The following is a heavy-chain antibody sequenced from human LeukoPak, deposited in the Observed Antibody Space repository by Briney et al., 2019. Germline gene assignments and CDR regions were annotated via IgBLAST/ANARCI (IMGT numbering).Heavy chain of an antibody. V-gene: IGHV3-23*01. CDR1: GFTFSSYA. D-gene: IGHD3-22*01. J-gene: IGHJ4*02. CDR2: ISGSGGST. CDR3: AKGESPDYYDSSGYYYETPDY. Sequence: GGSLRLSCAASGFTFSSYAMSWVRQAPGKGLEWVSAISGSGGSTYYAGSVKGQFTISRGNSKNTLYLQMNSLRAEDTAVYYCAKGESPDYYDSSGYYYETPDYWGQGTLVTVSS.